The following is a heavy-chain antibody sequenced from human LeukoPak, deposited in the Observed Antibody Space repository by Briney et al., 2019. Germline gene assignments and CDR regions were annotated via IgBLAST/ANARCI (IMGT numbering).Heavy chain of an antibody. CDR3: AKDLRYSGSLRAMDY. D-gene: IGHD1-26*01. CDR1: GFTFSSYN. J-gene: IGHJ4*02. CDR2: ITSSISYV. Sequence: KPGGSLRLSCEASGFTFSSYNMNWVRQAPGKRLEWVSSITSSISYVFYADSVKGRFTISRDNAKNSLYLQMNSLRAEDTAVYYCAKDLRYSGSLRAMDYWGQGTLVTVSS. V-gene: IGHV3-21*04.